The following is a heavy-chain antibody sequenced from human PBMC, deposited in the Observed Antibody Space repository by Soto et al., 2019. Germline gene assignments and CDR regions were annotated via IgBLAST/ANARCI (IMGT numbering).Heavy chain of an antibody. CDR3: ASEDCRNTNCLKGFDY. J-gene: IGHJ4*02. CDR1: GYTFTDYY. Sequence: QVQLVQSGAEVKKPGDSVKVSCKTSGYTFTDYYMHWVRQAPGQGFEWVGGINPKSGGPKYVPKFQGRVTVTRVTSTNTAYMELNRLTSDDTAVYYCASEDCRNTNCLKGFDYWGQGTLVTVSS. V-gene: IGHV1-2*02. D-gene: IGHD2-15*01. CDR2: INPKSGGP.